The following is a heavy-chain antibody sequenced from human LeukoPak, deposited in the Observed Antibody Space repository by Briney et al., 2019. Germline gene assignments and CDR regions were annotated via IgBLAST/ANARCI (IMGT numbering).Heavy chain of an antibody. CDR3: ASSTYYYGSLRLPYYYYMDV. D-gene: IGHD3-10*01. CDR2: IYPGDSDT. CDR1: GYRFTSYW. V-gene: IGHV5-51*01. Sequence: ESLKISCKGSGYRFTSYWIGGVRQMPGKGLEWMGIIYPGDSDTRYSPSFQGQVTISADKSISTAYLQWSSLKASDTAMYYCASSTYYYGSLRLPYYYYMDVWGKGTTVTVSS. J-gene: IGHJ6*03.